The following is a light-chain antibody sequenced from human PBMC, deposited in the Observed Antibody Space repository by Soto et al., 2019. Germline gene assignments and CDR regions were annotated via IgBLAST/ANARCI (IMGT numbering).Light chain of an antibody. CDR2: DTD. J-gene: IGLJ7*01. CDR1: SSNIGNND. V-gene: IGLV1-51*01. CDR3: GTWDSSLSAAV. Sequence: QAVVTQPPSVSAAPGQKVTISCSGSSSNIGNNDVSWYQQLPGATPKIIIYDTDKRSSGIPDRFSGSKSATSATLDITGLQTGDEADYYCGTWDSSLSAAVFGGGTQLTVL.